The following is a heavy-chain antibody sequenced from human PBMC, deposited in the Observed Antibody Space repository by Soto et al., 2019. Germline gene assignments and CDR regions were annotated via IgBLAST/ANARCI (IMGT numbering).Heavy chain of an antibody. CDR1: GYSFTSYW. Sequence: GESLKISCKGSGYSFTSYWIGWVRQMPGKGLEWMGIIYPGDSDTRYSPSFQGQVTISADKSISTAYLQWSSLKASDTAMYYCARQILARDEVPWYFDLWGRGTLVTVSS. V-gene: IGHV5-51*01. J-gene: IGHJ2*01. CDR3: ARQILARDEVPWYFDL. D-gene: IGHD2-2*01. CDR2: IYPGDSDT.